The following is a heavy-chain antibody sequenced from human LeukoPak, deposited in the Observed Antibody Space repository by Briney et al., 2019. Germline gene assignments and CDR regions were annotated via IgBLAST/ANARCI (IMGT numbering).Heavy chain of an antibody. D-gene: IGHD6-19*01. CDR1: GYTFTGYY. Sequence: ASVKVSCKASGYTFTGYYMHWVRQGPGQGLEWMGIINPSGGSTSYAQKFQGRVTMTRDTSTSTVSMELSSLRSEDSAVYYCAGGGSSGWYLVAFDIWGQGTMVTVSS. CDR2: INPSGGST. V-gene: IGHV1-46*01. CDR3: AGGGSSGWYLVAFDI. J-gene: IGHJ3*02.